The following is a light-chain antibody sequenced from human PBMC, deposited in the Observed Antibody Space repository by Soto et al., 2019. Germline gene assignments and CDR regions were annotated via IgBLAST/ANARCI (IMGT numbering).Light chain of an antibody. CDR3: QQGYSISWT. CDR2: GAS. V-gene: IGKV1-39*01. Sequence: DIQMTQSPSSLSASLGDRVTITGRASQSISSYLNWYQQRPGKAPKVLIYGASTLQSGVPSRFSGSGSGTEFTLTISSLQPEDFATYYCQQGYSISWTFGQGTKVDIK. J-gene: IGKJ1*01. CDR1: QSISSY.